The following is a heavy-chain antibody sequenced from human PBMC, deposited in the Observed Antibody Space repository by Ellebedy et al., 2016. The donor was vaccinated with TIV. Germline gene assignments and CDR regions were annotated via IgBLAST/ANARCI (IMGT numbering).Heavy chain of an antibody. CDR2: ISSSSTYK. D-gene: IGHD6-19*01. V-gene: IGHV3-21*04. Sequence: PGGSLRLSCAASGFTFSSYNMNWVRQAPGKGLEWVSAISSSSTYKNYVDSVKGRFTISRDNAKNSLYLQMKSLRAEDTAVYYCAKPIAVAGKGDAFDIWGQGTTVTVSS. CDR1: GFTFSSYN. CDR3: AKPIAVAGKGDAFDI. J-gene: IGHJ3*02.